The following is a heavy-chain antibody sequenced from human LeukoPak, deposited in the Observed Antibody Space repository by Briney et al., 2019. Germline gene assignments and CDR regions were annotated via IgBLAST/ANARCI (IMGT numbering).Heavy chain of an antibody. Sequence: GGSLRISLAAFGFTLSSYNMNLVRQAPGKGLGWVPSISSSSSYIYYADSVKGRFTISRDNAKNSLYLQMNSLRAEDTAVYYCARDRFGAVTQILFDYWGQGTLVTVSS. CDR2: ISSSSSYI. J-gene: IGHJ4*02. CDR1: GFTLSSYN. CDR3: ARDRFGAVTQILFDY. V-gene: IGHV3-21*01. D-gene: IGHD3-3*01.